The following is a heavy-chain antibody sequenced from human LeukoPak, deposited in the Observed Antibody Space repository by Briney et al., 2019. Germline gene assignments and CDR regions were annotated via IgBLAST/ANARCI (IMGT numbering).Heavy chain of an antibody. V-gene: IGHV3-23*01. CDR3: AKGPVAGTG. CDR1: GFTFSSKS. Sequence: GGSLRLSCTTSGFTFSSKSMSWVRQAPGKGLEWVSGISGSGGSTFYADSVKGRFTISRDNSKNTLYLQMNSLRAEDTAVYYCAKGPVAGTGWGQGTLVTVSS. CDR2: ISGSGGST. J-gene: IGHJ4*02. D-gene: IGHD6-19*01.